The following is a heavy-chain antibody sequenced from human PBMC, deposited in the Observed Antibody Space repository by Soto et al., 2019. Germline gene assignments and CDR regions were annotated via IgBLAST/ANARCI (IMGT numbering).Heavy chain of an antibody. CDR3: SASSAACGAFTYYAFDV. Sequence: QVQLQESGPGLVKPSQTLSLTCTVSGGSISSGGYYWYWIRQHPGKGLEWIGYIYYSGTTYYNPSLKRRVSISLDTSTTHFSPKLSSVTAADTAVYCCSASSAACGAFTYYAFDVWGQGTTVTVSS. CDR2: IYYSGTT. CDR1: GGSISSGGYY. V-gene: IGHV4-31*03. J-gene: IGHJ6*02. D-gene: IGHD3-3*02.